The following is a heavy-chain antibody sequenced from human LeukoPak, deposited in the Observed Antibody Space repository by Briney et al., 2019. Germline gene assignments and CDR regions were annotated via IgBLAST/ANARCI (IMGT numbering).Heavy chain of an antibody. V-gene: IGHV4-39*01. CDR2: VYFSGST. D-gene: IGHD5-24*01. CDR3: ATQGYNNQTMDV. Sequence: SETLSLTCTVSGDSIRTTRYWGWIRQPPGKGLEWTGAVYFSGSTYYNPSLKSRVIISVDTSKNQFSLKLTSVTAADTAVYYCATQGYNNQTMDVWGQGTTVTVSS. J-gene: IGHJ6*02. CDR1: GDSIRTTRY.